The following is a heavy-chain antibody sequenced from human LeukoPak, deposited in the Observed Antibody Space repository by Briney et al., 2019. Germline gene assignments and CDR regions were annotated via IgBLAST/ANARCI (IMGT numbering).Heavy chain of an antibody. Sequence: SETLSLTCTVSGGSISSYYWSWIRQPPGKGLEWIGEINHSGSSNYNPSLKSRVTISVDTSKNQFSLKLSSVTAADMAVYYCARAPSRYDVLTGYYGGWFDSWGQGTLVTVSS. D-gene: IGHD3-9*01. CDR3: ARAPSRYDVLTGYYGGWFDS. J-gene: IGHJ5*01. V-gene: IGHV4-34*01. CDR1: GGSISSYY. CDR2: INHSGSS.